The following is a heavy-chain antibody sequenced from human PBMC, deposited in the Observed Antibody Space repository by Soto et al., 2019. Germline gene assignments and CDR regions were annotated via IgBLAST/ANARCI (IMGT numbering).Heavy chain of an antibody. CDR3: ARDREWFGELNWFDP. D-gene: IGHD3-10*01. CDR1: GGSISSYY. J-gene: IGHJ5*02. CDR2: IYYSGST. Sequence: SETLSLTCTVSGGSISSYYWSWIRQPPGKGLEWIGYIYYSGSTNYNPSLKSRVTISVDTSKNQFSLKLSSVTAADTAVYYCARDREWFGELNWFDPWGQGTLVTVSS. V-gene: IGHV4-59*01.